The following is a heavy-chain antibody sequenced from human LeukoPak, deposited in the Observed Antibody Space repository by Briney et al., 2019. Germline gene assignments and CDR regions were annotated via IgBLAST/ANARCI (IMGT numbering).Heavy chain of an antibody. V-gene: IGHV3-23*01. CDR3: AREPIVVVPAAMP. Sequence: GGTLRLSCAASGFTFSSYGMNWVRQAPGKGLEWVSGISGSGGGSYYADSVKGRFTISRDNAKNSLYLQMNSLRAEDTAVYYCAREPIVVVPAAMPWGQGTLVTVSS. CDR2: ISGSGGGS. D-gene: IGHD2-2*01. CDR1: GFTFSSYG. J-gene: IGHJ4*02.